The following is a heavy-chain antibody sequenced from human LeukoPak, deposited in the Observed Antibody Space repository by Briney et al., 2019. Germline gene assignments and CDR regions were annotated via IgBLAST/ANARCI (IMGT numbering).Heavy chain of an antibody. CDR1: GYTFTSYG. Sequence: ASVKVSCKASGYTFTSYGITWVRQAPGQGLEWMGWISTYNGNTNYAQNLQGRVTMTTDTSTSTAYMELKSLRSDDTAVYYWAREVMATSLGGWYFDLWGRGTLVTVSS. J-gene: IGHJ2*01. V-gene: IGHV1-18*01. CDR2: ISTYNGNT. CDR3: AREVMATSLGGWYFDL. D-gene: IGHD5-24*01.